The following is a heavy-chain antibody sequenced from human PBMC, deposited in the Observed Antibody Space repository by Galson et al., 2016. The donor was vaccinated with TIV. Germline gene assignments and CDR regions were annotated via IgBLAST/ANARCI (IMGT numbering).Heavy chain of an antibody. J-gene: IGHJ6*02. CDR1: GFSLSDYA. D-gene: IGHD1-26*01. CDR2: ISGRGGTT. Sequence: SLRLSCAASGFSLSDYAMTWVRQAPGKGLEWVSDISGRGGTTHYADSVKGRFTISRDNSKNTLYLHMSSLRAEDTALDYCARGPTTRRGYYGLDIWGQGTTVTVSS. V-gene: IGHV3-23*01. CDR3: ARGPTTRRGYYGLDI.